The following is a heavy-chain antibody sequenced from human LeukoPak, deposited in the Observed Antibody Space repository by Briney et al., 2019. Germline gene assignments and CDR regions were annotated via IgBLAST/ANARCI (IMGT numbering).Heavy chain of an antibody. V-gene: IGHV3-23*01. CDR1: VFTFSSYA. CDR2: ISGSGVGT. D-gene: IGHD3-22*01. Sequence: GGSPRLSCAASVFTFSSYAMSWVRQAPGKAREGVSAISGSGVGTYYADSVKGRFTISRDNAKNSLYLQMNSLRAEDTAVYYCARAYDSSGYYYASAFDIWGQGTMVTVSS. CDR3: ARAYDSSGYYYASAFDI. J-gene: IGHJ3*02.